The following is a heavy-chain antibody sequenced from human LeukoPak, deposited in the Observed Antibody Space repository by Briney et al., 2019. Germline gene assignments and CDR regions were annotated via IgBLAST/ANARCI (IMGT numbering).Heavy chain of an antibody. V-gene: IGHV5-51*01. CDR3: ARIGPGVATIGGGFDY. D-gene: IGHD5-12*01. CDR2: IYPGDSDT. Sequence: GESLKISCKGSGYSFTSYWIGWVRQMPGKGLEWMGIIYPGDSDTRYSPSFQGQVTISADKSISTAYLQWSSLKASDTAMYYCARIGPGVATIGGGFDYWGPGTLVSVSS. J-gene: IGHJ4*02. CDR1: GYSFTSYW.